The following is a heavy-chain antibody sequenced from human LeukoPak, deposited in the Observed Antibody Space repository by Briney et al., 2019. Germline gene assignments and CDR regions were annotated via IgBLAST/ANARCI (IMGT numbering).Heavy chain of an antibody. V-gene: IGHV4-59*01. CDR2: IYYSGST. D-gene: IGHD6-13*01. CDR1: GGSISSYH. CDR3: ARKTSSSWFFDY. Sequence: SETLSLTCTVSGGSISSYHWSWIRQPPGKGLEWIGYIYYSGSTNYNPSLKSRVTISVDTSKNQFSLKLTTVTAADTAVYYCARKTSSSWFFDYWGQGTLVTVSS. J-gene: IGHJ4*02.